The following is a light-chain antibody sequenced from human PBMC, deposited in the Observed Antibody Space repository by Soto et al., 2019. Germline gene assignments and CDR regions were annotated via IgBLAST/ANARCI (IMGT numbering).Light chain of an antibody. CDR1: SSDVGGYNY. J-gene: IGLJ1*01. V-gene: IGLV2-14*03. Sequence: QSALTQPASVSGSPGQSITISCTGTSSDVGGYNYVSWYQHHPGKAPKLMIFDVSNRPSGVCNRFSSSKSGNTASLHISGLQPEDEADYYCSSYTTSNTRQIVYGTGTKLTVL. CDR2: DVS. CDR3: SSYTTSNTRQIV.